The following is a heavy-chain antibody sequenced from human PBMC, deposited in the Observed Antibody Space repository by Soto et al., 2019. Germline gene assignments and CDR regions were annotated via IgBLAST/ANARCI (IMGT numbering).Heavy chain of an antibody. CDR3: TRGLFSGSSYSGSWYYFDS. CDR1: GGSFSGYI. D-gene: IGHD1-26*01. V-gene: IGHV4-34*01. CDR2: INHSGSS. J-gene: IGHJ4*02. Sequence: QVRLQQWGAGLLKPSETLSLTCAVSGGSFSGYIWTWIRQTPGKGLQWIGQINHSGSSIYNPSLKNRVTISTMSNNKFSLELSSVTAADTGVYYCTRGLFSGSSYSGSWYYFDSWGQGTMVTVSS.